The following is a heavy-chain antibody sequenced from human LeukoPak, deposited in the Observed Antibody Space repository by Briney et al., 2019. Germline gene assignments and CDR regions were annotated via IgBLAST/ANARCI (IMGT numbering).Heavy chain of an antibody. Sequence: NHGESLKISCKGFGYSFTNYWIGWVRQMPGRGLEWMGIIHPDDSDTRYSPSFQGLVTISVDKSINTAYLQWSSLKASDTAMYYCARLPHYYMDVWGKGTTINVSS. V-gene: IGHV5-51*01. CDR2: IHPDDSDT. CDR1: GYSFTNYW. J-gene: IGHJ6*03. CDR3: ARLPHYYMDV.